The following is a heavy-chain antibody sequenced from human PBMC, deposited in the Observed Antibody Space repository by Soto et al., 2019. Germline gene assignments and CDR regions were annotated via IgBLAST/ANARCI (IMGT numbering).Heavy chain of an antibody. V-gene: IGHV3-11*01. Sequence: GGSLRLSCTASGFTFSDHYMTWFRQAPEKGVEWVSYVSSRSSTIHYADSVKGRFTISRDNLKNSLYLQMNSLKVEDTAVYYCARSRDDFWNGQNNWFDPWGQGTLVTVSS. D-gene: IGHD3-3*01. CDR1: GFTFSDHY. CDR2: VSSRSSTI. CDR3: ARSRDDFWNGQNNWFDP. J-gene: IGHJ5*02.